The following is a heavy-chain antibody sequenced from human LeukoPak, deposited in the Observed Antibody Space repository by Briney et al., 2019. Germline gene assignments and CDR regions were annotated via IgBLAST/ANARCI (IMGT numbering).Heavy chain of an antibody. CDR2: IYPGDSDT. D-gene: IGHD2-2*01. V-gene: IGHV5-51*01. J-gene: IGHJ4*02. CDR3: ARLGSCTITSCYANFDF. CDR1: GYSFTNYW. Sequence: GESLKISCKGSGYSFTNYWIGWVRQMPGKGLEWMGIIYPGDSDTRYSPSFQGQVTISADESISTAYLQWSSLKASDTAMYYCARLGSCTITSCYANFDFWGQGTLVAVSS.